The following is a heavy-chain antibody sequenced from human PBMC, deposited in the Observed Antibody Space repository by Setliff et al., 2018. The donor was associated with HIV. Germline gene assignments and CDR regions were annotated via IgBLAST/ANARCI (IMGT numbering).Heavy chain of an antibody. CDR3: ARFPGIAVSGTAGFDY. V-gene: IGHV1-69*10. Sequence: SVKVSCKASGGTFSTYSIHWLRQAPGQGLQWMGGIVPILRATTSAQKFKGRLSITADTSTSTAYMDLNSLKSEDTATYYCARFPGIAVSGTAGFDYWGQGALVTVSS. CDR2: IVPILRAT. CDR1: GGTFSTYS. J-gene: IGHJ4*02. D-gene: IGHD6-19*01.